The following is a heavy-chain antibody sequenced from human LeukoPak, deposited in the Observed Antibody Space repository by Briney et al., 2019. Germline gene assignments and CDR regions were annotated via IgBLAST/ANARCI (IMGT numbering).Heavy chain of an antibody. CDR2: ISNDATNK. CDR3: AREWPFDL. J-gene: IGHJ2*01. D-gene: IGHD5-24*01. V-gene: IGHV3-30*04. Sequence: GGFLRPSCAASGFTFSSYALHWVRQAPGKGLEWVAIISNDATNKHYADSVKGRFTISRDKSNNTLYLQMNSLSADDTAVYYCAREWPFDLWGRGTLVTVSS. CDR1: GFTFSSYA.